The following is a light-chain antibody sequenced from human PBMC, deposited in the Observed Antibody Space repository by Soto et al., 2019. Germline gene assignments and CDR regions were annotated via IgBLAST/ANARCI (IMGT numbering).Light chain of an antibody. CDR1: QSVRNNY. J-gene: IGKJ5*01. CDR3: QQRSNWPLT. Sequence: EIVFTRSPCTLSVSTGARATLSCRASQSVRNNYLAWYQQRPGQAPRLLIYDASNRPTDIPARFSGSGSGTDFTLTISSLEPEDFAVYYCQQRSNWPLTFGQGTRLEIK. CDR2: DAS. V-gene: IGKV3-11*01.